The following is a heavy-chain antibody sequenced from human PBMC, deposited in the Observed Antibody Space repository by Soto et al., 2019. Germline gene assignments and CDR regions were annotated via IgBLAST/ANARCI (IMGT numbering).Heavy chain of an antibody. CDR1: EVDVRSNY. J-gene: IGHJ4*02. CDR2: SYSGGNT. D-gene: IGHD3-10*01. V-gene: IGHV3-53*01. CDR3: ARGYGSGSYFLDY. Sequence: GRSPNHSFASSEVDVRSNYMSWVRPAPGKGLEWVSASYSGGNTYYADSVKGRFTLSRDNSKNTLYLQMNSLRAEDTAVYYCARGYGSGSYFLDYWGQGTLVTVSS.